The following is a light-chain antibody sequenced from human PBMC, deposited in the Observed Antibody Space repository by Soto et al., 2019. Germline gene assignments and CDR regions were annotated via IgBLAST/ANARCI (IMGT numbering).Light chain of an antibody. CDR2: GVS. CDR3: QQSGDTPT. J-gene: IGKJ1*01. CDR1: QTVNSNF. V-gene: IGKV3-20*01. Sequence: EVVLTQSPGTLSLSPGERATLYCRSSQTVNSNFLAWYQQKPGRAPRLLIYGVSNRATGIPDRFSGSGSGTDITLTISRLEPEDFAVYYCQQSGDTPTFGQGTKVDIK.